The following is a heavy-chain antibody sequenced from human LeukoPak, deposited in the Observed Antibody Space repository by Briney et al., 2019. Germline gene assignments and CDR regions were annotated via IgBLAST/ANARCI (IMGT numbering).Heavy chain of an antibody. CDR3: ARDGDCSGGSCYSYYYYGMDV. Sequence: PGGSLRLSCAASGFTVSSNYMSWVRQPAGKGLEWVSVIYSGGSTYYADSVKGRFTISRDNSKNTLYLQMNSLRAEDTAVYYCARDGDCSGGSCYSYYYYGMDVWGQGTTVTVSS. CDR2: IYSGGST. CDR1: GFTVSSNY. D-gene: IGHD2-15*01. V-gene: IGHV3-66*01. J-gene: IGHJ6*02.